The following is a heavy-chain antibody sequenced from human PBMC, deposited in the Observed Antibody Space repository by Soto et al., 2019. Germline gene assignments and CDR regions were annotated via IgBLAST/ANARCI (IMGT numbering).Heavy chain of an antibody. CDR1: GYTFTAYG. CDR3: ARELNTESSAYYAFAF. CDR2: VSTNDERT. Sequence: QVQMVQSGPEVKMPGASVKVSCKTSGYTFTAYGLAWLRQAPGQRPEWMGWVSTNDERTNYSRKFQGRVTMTTYRSTTTTSMELTSLATDDTAVYYCARELNTESSAYYAFAFWGQGTLVTVSS. J-gene: IGHJ4*02. V-gene: IGHV1-18*01. D-gene: IGHD3-22*01.